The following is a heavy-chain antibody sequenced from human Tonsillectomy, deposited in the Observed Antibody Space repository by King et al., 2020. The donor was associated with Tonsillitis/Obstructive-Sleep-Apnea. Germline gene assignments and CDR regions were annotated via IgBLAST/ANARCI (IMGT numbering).Heavy chain of an antibody. CDR1: GFTFDDYA. CDR3: AKVKSPYCSSTSCYGGYYYMDV. J-gene: IGHJ6*03. D-gene: IGHD2-2*01. CDR2: NSWNSGSI. V-gene: IGHV3-9*01. Sequence: VQLVESGGGLVQPGRSLRLSCAASGFTFDDYAMHWVRQAPGKGLEWVSGNSWNSGSIGYADSVKGRFTISRDNAKNSLYLQMNSLRAEDTALYYCAKVKSPYCSSTSCYGGYYYMDVWGKGTTVTVSS.